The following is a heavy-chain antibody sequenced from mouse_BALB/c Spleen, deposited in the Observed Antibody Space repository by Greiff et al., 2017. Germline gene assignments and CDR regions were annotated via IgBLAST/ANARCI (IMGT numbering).Heavy chain of an antibody. J-gene: IGHJ4*01. D-gene: IGHD2-1*01. Sequence: EVKLMESGGGLVQPGESLKLSCESNEYEFPSHDMSWVRKTPEKRLELVAAINSDGGSTYYPDTMERRFIISRDNTKKTLYLQMSSLRSEDTALYYCARHGGYGNYVDAMDYWGQGTSVTVSS. V-gene: IGHV5-2*01. CDR2: INSDGGST. CDR1: EYEFPSHD. CDR3: ARHGGYGNYVDAMDY.